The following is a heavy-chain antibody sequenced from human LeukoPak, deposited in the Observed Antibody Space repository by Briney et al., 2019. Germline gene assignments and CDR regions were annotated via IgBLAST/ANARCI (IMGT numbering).Heavy chain of an antibody. CDR3: ARLDGYCSGGSCYSVSFVDP. D-gene: IGHD2-15*01. CDR1: GGSISSSNYY. V-gene: IGHV4-39*01. CDR2: IHYSGST. Sequence: SETLSLTCTVSGGSISSSNYYWGWIRQPPGKGLEWIGSIHYSGSTYYNPSLKSRVTISVDTSKNQFSLKLSSVTAADTAVYYCARLDGYCSGGSCYSVSFVDPWGQGTLVTVSS. J-gene: IGHJ5*02.